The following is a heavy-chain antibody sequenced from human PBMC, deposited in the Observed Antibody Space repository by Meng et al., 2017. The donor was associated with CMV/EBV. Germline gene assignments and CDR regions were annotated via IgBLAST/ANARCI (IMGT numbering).Heavy chain of an antibody. CDR2: RWYDGSNK. Sequence: YGLRWVRRDPGKGLGWVAVRWYDGSNKYYADSVKSRFTISRDNSKNTLYLQMNSLRAEDTAVYYCAKDLGRRNFWSGYYSDEYFQHWGQGTLVTVSS. CDR3: AKDLGRRNFWSGYYSDEYFQH. D-gene: IGHD3-3*01. V-gene: IGHV3-33*06. J-gene: IGHJ1*01. CDR1: YG.